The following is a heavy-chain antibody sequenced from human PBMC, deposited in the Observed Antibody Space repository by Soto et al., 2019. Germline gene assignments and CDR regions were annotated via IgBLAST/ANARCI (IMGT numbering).Heavy chain of an antibody. CDR2: IYPDDSDT. D-gene: IGHD2-8*02. J-gene: IGHJ4*02. CDR1: GYSFSNFW. V-gene: IGHV5-51*01. Sequence: PGESLKISCRATGYSFSNFWIAWVRQMPGEGLEWLGIIYPDDSDTRYSPSFLGQVTISADKSIKTTYLQWSSLKASDTAIYFCASSVLVTSTMNYFDLWGQGALVTVSS. CDR3: ASSVLVTSTMNYFDL.